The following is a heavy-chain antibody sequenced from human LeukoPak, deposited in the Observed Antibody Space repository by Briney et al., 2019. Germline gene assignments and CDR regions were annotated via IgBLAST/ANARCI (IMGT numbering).Heavy chain of an antibody. Sequence: SETLSLTCAVYGGSFSGYYWSWIRQPPGKGLEWIGEINHSGSTNYNPSLKSRVTISVDTSKNQFSLKLSSVTAADTAVYYCARLKQQLVPADIWGQGTMVTVSS. CDR1: GGSFSGYY. V-gene: IGHV4-34*01. D-gene: IGHD6-13*01. CDR3: ARLKQQLVPADI. J-gene: IGHJ3*02. CDR2: INHSGST.